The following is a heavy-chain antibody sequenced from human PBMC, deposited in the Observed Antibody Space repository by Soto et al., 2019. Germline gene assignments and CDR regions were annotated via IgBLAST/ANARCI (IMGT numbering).Heavy chain of an antibody. V-gene: IGHV3-30*04. CDR2: ISFDASEK. D-gene: IGHD5-12*01. J-gene: IGHJ1*01. CDR1: EFRFSGFG. CDR3: ARDLGGYVHLWDKSNY. Sequence: QVQLVESGGGVVQPGASLTLSCAASEFRFSGFGMHWVRQAPGKGLEWVAVISFDASEKFYVDSVKGRFSISRDDSHSKVFLQMNSLRREDTGVYYCARDLGGYVHLWDKSNYWGQGTLVNVS.